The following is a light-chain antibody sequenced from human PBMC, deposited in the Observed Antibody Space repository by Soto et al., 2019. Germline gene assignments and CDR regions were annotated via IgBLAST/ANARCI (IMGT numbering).Light chain of an antibody. J-gene: IGLJ2*01. V-gene: IGLV2-14*01. CDR2: DVS. CDR1: SSDVGGYNY. Sequence: QSALTQPASVYGSPGQSITISCTGTSSDVGGYNYVSWYQQHPGKAPKLMIYDVSNRPSGVSNRFSGSKSGNTASLTISGLQAEDEADYYCSSYTSSSTLVFGGGTKLTAL. CDR3: SSYTSSSTLV.